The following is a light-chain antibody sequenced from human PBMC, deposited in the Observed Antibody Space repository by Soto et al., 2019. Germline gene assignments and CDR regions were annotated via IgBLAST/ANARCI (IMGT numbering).Light chain of an antibody. CDR1: QSVSSHS. V-gene: IGKV3-20*01. CDR2: GAY. CDR3: QHYDTSPRLT. J-gene: IGKJ4*01. Sequence: EIVLTQSPGTLSLSPGERATLSCRASQSVSSHSLTWYQQKPGQAPRLLMYGAYYRAAGIPDRFSGSGSGTDFTLTITRLEPEDFAVYYCQHYDTSPRLTFGGGTKLEI.